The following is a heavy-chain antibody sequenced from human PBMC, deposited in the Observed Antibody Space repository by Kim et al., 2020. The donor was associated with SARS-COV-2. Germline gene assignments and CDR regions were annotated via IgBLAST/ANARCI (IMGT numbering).Heavy chain of an antibody. CDR2: INHSGST. D-gene: IGHD3-16*02. J-gene: IGHJ4*02. CDR1: GGSFSGYY. V-gene: IGHV4-34*01. CDR3: ARVSVITFGGVIVKRDCFDY. Sequence: SETLSLTCAVYGGSFSGYYWSWIRQPPGKGLEWIGEINHSGSTNYNPSLKSRVTISVDTSKNQFSLKLSSVTAADTAVYYCARVSVITFGGVIVKRDCFDYWGQGTLVTVSS.